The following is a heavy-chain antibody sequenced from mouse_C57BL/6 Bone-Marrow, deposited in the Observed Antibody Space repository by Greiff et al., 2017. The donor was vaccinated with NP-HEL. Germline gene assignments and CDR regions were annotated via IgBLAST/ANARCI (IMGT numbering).Heavy chain of an antibody. V-gene: IGHV1-80*01. D-gene: IGHD1-1*01. CDR1: GYAFSSYW. CDR3: ARFGPLRGDY. CDR2: IYPGDGDT. Sequence: VQLQESGAELVKPGASVKISCKASGYAFSSYWMNWVKQRPGKGLEWIGQIYPGDGDTNYNGKFKGKATLTADKSSSTAYLQLSSLTSEDSAVYFCARFGPLRGDYWGQGTSVTVSS. J-gene: IGHJ4*01.